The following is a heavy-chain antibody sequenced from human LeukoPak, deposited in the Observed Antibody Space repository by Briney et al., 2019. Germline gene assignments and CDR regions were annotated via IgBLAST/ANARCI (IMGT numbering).Heavy chain of an antibody. D-gene: IGHD5-18*01. CDR3: AKELRGYSYGLRNSWFDP. J-gene: IGHJ5*02. CDR2: ISYDGSNK. Sequence: GGSLRLSCAASGFSFSSYAMTWVRQAPGKGLEWVAVISYDGSNKYYADSVKGRFTISRDNSKNTLYLQMNSLRAEDTAVYYCAKELRGYSYGLRNSWFDPWGQGTLVTVSS. CDR1: GFSFSSYA. V-gene: IGHV3-30*18.